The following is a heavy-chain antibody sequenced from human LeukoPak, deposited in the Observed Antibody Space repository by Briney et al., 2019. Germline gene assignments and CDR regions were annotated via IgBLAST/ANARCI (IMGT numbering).Heavy chain of an antibody. V-gene: IGHV4-34*01. Sequence: SETLSLTCAVYGGSFSGYYWSWIRQPPGKGLEWIGEINHSGSTNYNPSLKSRVPISVDTSKNQFSLKLSSVTAADTAVYYCARGRIQLSGQDYWGQGTLVTVSS. D-gene: IGHD5-18*01. CDR1: GGSFSGYY. J-gene: IGHJ4*02. CDR3: ARGRIQLSGQDY. CDR2: INHSGST.